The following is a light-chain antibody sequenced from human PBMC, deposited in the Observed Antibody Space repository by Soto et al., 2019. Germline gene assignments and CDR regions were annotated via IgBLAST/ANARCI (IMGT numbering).Light chain of an antibody. CDR2: GAS. CDR1: QSVSSSY. V-gene: IGKV3-20*01. J-gene: IGKJ1*01. CDR3: QQYGSSPRT. Sequence: IGLTQSPGTLSLSQGERATLSCRASQSVSSSYLAWYQQKPGQAPRLLIYGASSRATGIPDRFSGSGSGTDFTLTISRLEPEDFAVYYCQQYGSSPRTCGQGTKGDIK.